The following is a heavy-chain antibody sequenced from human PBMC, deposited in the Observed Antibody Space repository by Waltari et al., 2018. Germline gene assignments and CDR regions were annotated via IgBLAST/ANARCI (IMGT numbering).Heavy chain of an antibody. CDR1: GGTFSSYA. CDR2: IIPIFGTA. Sequence: GGTFSSYAISWVRQAPGQGLEWMGGIIPIFGTANYAQKFQGRVTITTDESTSTAYMELSSLRSEDTAVYYCASSESVIVATITGNHYYYYGMDVWGQGTTVTVSS. J-gene: IGHJ6*02. V-gene: IGHV1-69*05. CDR3: ASSESVIVATITGNHYYYYGMDV. D-gene: IGHD5-12*01.